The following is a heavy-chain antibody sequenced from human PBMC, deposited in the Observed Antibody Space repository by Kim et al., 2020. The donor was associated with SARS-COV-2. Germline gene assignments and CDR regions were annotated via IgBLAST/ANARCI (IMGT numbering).Heavy chain of an antibody. D-gene: IGHD6-13*01. V-gene: IGHV5-51*01. CDR1: GYSFTSYW. CDR2: IYPGDSDT. CDR3: ARHGVAAAVTPVGAFDI. Sequence: ESLKISCKGSGYSFTSYWIGWVRQMPGKGLEWMGIIYPGDSDTRYSPSFQGQVTISADKSISTAYLQWSSLKASDTAMYYCARHGVAAAVTPVGAFDIWGQGTMVTVSS. J-gene: IGHJ3*02.